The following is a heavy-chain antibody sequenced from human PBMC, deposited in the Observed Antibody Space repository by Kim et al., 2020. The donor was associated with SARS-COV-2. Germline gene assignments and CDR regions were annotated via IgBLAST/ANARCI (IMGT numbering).Heavy chain of an antibody. CDR2: T. J-gene: IGHJ4*02. D-gene: IGHD3-10*01. CDR3: VRSGSYNPFEY. V-gene: IGHV3-72*01. Sequence: TEYAASVKGRFTISRDESKNSLVLQMNSLKTEDTAVYFCVRSGSYNPFEYWGQGTLVTVSS.